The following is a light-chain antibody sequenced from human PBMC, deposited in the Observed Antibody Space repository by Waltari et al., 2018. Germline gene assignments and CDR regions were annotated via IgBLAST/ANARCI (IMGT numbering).Light chain of an antibody. CDR2: SND. Sequence: QSVLTHSPSASGTPGQRVTISCSGSSSNIGSNAVNWYRQLPGTAPKLLISSNDQRPSGVPDRFSGSKSGTSASLAISGLQSEDEADYYCAAWDDSLNGVVFGGGTKLTVL. J-gene: IGLJ2*01. V-gene: IGLV1-44*01. CDR3: AAWDDSLNGVV. CDR1: SSNIGSNA.